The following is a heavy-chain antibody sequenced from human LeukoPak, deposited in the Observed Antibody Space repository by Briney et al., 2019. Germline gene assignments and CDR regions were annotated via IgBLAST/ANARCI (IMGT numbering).Heavy chain of an antibody. Sequence: SETLSLTCTVSGGSISSYYWSWIRQPPGKGLEWIGYIYYSGSTNYNPPLKSRVTISVDTSKNQFSLKLSSVTAADTAVYYCARVGDYYDSSGYSHYFDYWGQGTLAAASS. CDR2: IYYSGST. V-gene: IGHV4-59*01. CDR1: GGSISSYY. J-gene: IGHJ4*02. D-gene: IGHD3-22*01. CDR3: ARVGDYYDSSGYSHYFDY.